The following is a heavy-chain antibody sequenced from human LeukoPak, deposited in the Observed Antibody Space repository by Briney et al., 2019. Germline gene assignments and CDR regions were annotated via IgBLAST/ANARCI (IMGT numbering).Heavy chain of an antibody. Sequence: GESLKISCKGSGYSFTSYWISWVRQMPGKGLEWMGRIDPSDSYTNYSPSFQGHVTISADKSISTAYLQWSSLKASDTAMYYCARTNGYSSSWYVYWGQGTLVTVST. CDR2: IDPSDSYT. D-gene: IGHD6-13*01. CDR3: ARTNGYSSSWYVY. J-gene: IGHJ4*02. CDR1: GYSFTSYW. V-gene: IGHV5-10-1*01.